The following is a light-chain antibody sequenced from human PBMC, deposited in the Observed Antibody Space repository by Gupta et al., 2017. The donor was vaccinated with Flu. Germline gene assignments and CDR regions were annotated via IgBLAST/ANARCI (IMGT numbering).Light chain of an antibody. Sequence: QSPATLSVSPGERATLSCRASQSVSSNLAWYQQKPGQATRLLIYGASTRATGFPARFSGSGSGTEFTLTISSLQSEDFAVYYCQQYNNWPWTFGQGTXVEIK. CDR2: GAS. V-gene: IGKV3-15*01. CDR1: QSVSSN. J-gene: IGKJ1*01. CDR3: QQYNNWPWT.